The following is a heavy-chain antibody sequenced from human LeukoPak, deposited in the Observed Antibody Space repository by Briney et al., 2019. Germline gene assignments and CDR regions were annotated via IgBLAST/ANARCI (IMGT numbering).Heavy chain of an antibody. CDR3: AKDHYYDSSGYPSLGY. CDR2: ISYDGSNK. D-gene: IGHD3-22*01. V-gene: IGHV3-30*18. J-gene: IGHJ4*02. CDR1: GFTFSSYG. Sequence: SGGSLRLSCAASGFTFSSYGMHWVRQAPGKGLVWVAVISYDGSNKYYADSVKGRFTISRDNSKNTLFLQMNSLGAEDTAVYYCAKDHYYDSSGYPSLGYWGQGTLVTVSS.